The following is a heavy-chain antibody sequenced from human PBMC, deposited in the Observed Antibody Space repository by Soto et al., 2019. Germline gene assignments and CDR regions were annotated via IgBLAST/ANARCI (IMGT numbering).Heavy chain of an antibody. CDR3: ARTVGSGSPDFDY. D-gene: IGHD3-10*01. V-gene: IGHV4-31*03. CDR1: GASITSDGYY. J-gene: IGHJ4*02. CDR2: IYYSGNS. Sequence: PSETLSLTCSVSGASITSDGYYWSWIRQFPGKGLEWIGHIYYSGNSYYNLSLGSRLLISVDTSKNQFSLKLSSVTAADTAVYYCARTVGSGSPDFDYWGRGILVTVSS.